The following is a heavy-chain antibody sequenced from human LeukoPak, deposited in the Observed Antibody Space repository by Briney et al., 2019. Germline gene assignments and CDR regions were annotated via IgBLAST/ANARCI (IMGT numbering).Heavy chain of an antibody. CDR1: GYTFTSYG. V-gene: IGHV1-18*01. Sequence: ASVKVSCKASGYTFTSYGISWVRQAPGQGLEWMGWISAYNGNTNYAQKLQGRVTMTTDTSTSTAYMELRSLRSDDTAVYYCARDIVVVAATPPFDYWGQGTLVTVSS. D-gene: IGHD2-15*01. CDR3: ARDIVVVAATPPFDY. J-gene: IGHJ4*02. CDR2: ISAYNGNT.